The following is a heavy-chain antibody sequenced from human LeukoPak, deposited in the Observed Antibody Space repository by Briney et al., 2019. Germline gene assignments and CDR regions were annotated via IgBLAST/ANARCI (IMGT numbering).Heavy chain of an antibody. D-gene: IGHD3-22*01. CDR1: GYSFTTYY. V-gene: IGHV1-46*01. J-gene: IGHJ4*02. CDR3: ARAYYYDTSGYYPGGDY. Sequence: ASVKVSCKASGYSFTTYYIHWVRQAPGQGLEWMGIINPSVGSTSYAQKFQGRVTLTRDTSTSTVYMELSSLRSEDTAVYYCARAYYYDTSGYYPGGDYWGQGTLVTVSS. CDR2: INPSVGST.